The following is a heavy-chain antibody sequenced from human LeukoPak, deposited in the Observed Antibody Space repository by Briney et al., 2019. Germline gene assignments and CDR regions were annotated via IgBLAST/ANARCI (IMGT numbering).Heavy chain of an antibody. CDR2: INPNSGGT. J-gene: IGHJ4*02. CDR3: ARIYGLYQLSFGY. Sequence: ASVKVSCKASGYTFTGYYMHWVRQAPGQGLEWMGWINPNSGGTNYAQKFQGRVTMTWDTSISTAYMELSRLRSDDTAVYYCARIYGLYQLSFGYWGQGTLVTVSS. D-gene: IGHD2-2*01. CDR1: GYTFTGYY. V-gene: IGHV1-2*02.